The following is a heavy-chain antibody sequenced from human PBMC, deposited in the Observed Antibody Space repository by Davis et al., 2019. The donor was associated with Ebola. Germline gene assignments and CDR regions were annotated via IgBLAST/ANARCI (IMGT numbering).Heavy chain of an antibody. D-gene: IGHD1-1*01. V-gene: IGHV1-18*01. J-gene: IGHJ4*02. Sequence: ASVKVSCKASGGTFSNYTFHWVRQAPGQGLEWMGWINPHNGNTNYAQNVQGRVTMTTDTSTSTAYLEVGSLRSDDTAVFYCARAQFPTTSDHWGQGTLVTVSS. CDR3: ARAQFPTTSDH. CDR2: INPHNGNT. CDR1: GGTFSNYT.